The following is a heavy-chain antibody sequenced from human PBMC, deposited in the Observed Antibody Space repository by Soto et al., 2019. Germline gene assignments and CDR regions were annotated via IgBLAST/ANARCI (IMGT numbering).Heavy chain of an antibody. Sequence: ASVKVSCKASGYTFTSYYMHWVRQAPGQGLEWMGIINPSGGSTRYAQKFQGRVTMTRDTSTSTVYMELSSLTSDDTAVYYCAKNGQPPYYYYGLDVWGQGTKVTVSS. J-gene: IGHJ6*02. V-gene: IGHV1-46*01. D-gene: IGHD2-8*01. CDR2: INPSGGST. CDR1: GYTFTSYY. CDR3: AKNGQPPYYYYGLDV.